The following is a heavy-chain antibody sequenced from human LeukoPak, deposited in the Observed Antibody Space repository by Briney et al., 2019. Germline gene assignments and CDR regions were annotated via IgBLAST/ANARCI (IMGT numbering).Heavy chain of an antibody. V-gene: IGHV3-23*01. CDR2: ITGSGGRT. CDR3: AKDPNGDYIGAFDF. J-gene: IGHJ3*01. CDR1: GFTFSTYS. Sequence: PGGSLRLSCAAPGFTFSTYSMDWVRQAPGKGLEWVSAITGSGGRTYYTNSVKGRFTISRDNSRNTLFLQMNSLRVEDTAVYYCAKDPNGDYIGAFDFRGQGTMVTVSS. D-gene: IGHD4-17*01.